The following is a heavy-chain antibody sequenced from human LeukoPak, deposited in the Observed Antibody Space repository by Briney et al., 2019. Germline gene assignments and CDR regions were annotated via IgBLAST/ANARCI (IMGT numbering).Heavy chain of an antibody. D-gene: IGHD6-13*01. CDR3: ARTVYSSSWYKWAYFDY. J-gene: IGHJ4*02. V-gene: IGHV4-59*01. Sequence: SETLSLTCTVSGGSISNYYWSWIRQPPGKGLELIGYIYYSGSTNYNPSLKSRVTISVDTSKNQFSLKLSSVTAADTAVYYCARTVYSSSWYKWAYFDYWGQGTLVTVSS. CDR1: GGSISNYY. CDR2: IYYSGST.